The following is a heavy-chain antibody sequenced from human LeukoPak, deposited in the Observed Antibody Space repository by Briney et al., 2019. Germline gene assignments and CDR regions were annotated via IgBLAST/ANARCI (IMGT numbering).Heavy chain of an antibody. D-gene: IGHD3-22*01. J-gene: IGHJ5*02. CDR1: GFTFSSYW. V-gene: IGHV3-7*04. CDR2: IKQDGSEK. CDR3: ARGPITMIGWFDP. Sequence: PGRSLRLSCAASGFTFSSYWMSWVRQAPGKGLEWVANIKQDGSEKYYVDSVKGRFTISRDNAKNSLYLQMDSLRAEDTAVYYCARGPITMIGWFDPWGQGTLVTVSS.